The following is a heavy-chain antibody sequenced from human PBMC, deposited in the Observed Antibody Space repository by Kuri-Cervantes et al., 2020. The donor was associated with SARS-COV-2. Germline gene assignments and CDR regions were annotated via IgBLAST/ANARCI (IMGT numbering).Heavy chain of an antibody. D-gene: IGHD2-2*01. Sequence: SETLSLTCTVSGGSISSGSDYWTWIRQPAGKGLEWIGRIYTSGSTNYNPSLKSRVTMSVDTSKNQFSLKLSSVTAADTAVYYCARGDCSSTSCYGPFAFDIWGQGTMVTVSS. CDR3: ARGDCSSTSCYGPFAFDI. CDR2: IYTSGST. CDR1: GGSISSGSDY. J-gene: IGHJ3*02. V-gene: IGHV4-61*02.